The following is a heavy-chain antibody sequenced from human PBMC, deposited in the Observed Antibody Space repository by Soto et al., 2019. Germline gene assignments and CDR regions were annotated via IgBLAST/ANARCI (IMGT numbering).Heavy chain of an antibody. CDR3: ARDLWGYCGTDCYPLDV. CDR1: GGSISGYY. Sequence: SETLSLTRTVSGGSISGYYWSWIRQPPGEGLEWIGYMYNTGSTVYNPSFKSRVTISVDTSKNQFSLKLNSVTAADTAVYYCARDLWGYCGTDCYPLDVWGQGTTVTVSS. D-gene: IGHD2-21*02. V-gene: IGHV4-59*01. CDR2: MYNTGST. J-gene: IGHJ6*02.